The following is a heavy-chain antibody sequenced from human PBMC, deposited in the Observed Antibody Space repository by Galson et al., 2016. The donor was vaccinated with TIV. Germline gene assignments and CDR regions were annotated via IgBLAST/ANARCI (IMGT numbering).Heavy chain of an antibody. CDR2: ISGSGGRT. CDR1: GFTFSNFA. CDR3: AKDRGSGWYENWFDP. D-gene: IGHD6-19*01. V-gene: IGHV3-23*01. Sequence: SLRLSCAASGFTFSNFAINWVRQAPGKGLEWVSVISGSGGRTSYADPLKGRFTISRDNSKNTAYLQMNSLRADDTAIYYCAKDRGSGWYENWFDPWGQGTLVTVSS. J-gene: IGHJ5*02.